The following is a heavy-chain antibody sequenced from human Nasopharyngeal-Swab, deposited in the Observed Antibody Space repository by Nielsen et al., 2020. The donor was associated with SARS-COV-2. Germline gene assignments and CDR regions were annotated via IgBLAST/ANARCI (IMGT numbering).Heavy chain of an antibody. CDR3: AREYQLLLGFNRNWHFDY. D-gene: IGHD1-14*01. J-gene: IGHJ4*02. CDR2: IKQDGSEK. Sequence: GGSLRLSCVASGLSFSNYWMSWVRQAPGKGLEWVANIKQDGSEKYYVDSVRGRFTISRDNAENSLHLQMNSLRAEDTAMYYCAREYQLLLGFNRNWHFDYWGQGTLVAVSS. V-gene: IGHV3-7*03. CDR1: GLSFSNYW.